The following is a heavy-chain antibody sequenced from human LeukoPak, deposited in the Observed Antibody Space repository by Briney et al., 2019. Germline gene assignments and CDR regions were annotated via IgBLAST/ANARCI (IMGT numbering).Heavy chain of an antibody. D-gene: IGHD2-2*01. Sequence: GGSLRLSCKGSGYSFTSYWISWVRQMPGKGLGWMGRIDPSDSYTNYNPSFQGHVTISVDKSISTAYLQWSSLKASDTAMYYCASQPLLAPFDYWGQGTLVTVSS. CDR1: GYSFTSYW. J-gene: IGHJ4*02. CDR2: IDPSDSYT. V-gene: IGHV5-10-1*01. CDR3: ASQPLLAPFDY.